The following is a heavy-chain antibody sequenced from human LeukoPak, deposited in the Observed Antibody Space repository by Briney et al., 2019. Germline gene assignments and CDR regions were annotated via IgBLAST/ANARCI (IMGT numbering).Heavy chain of an antibody. CDR2: IHYSGST. Sequence: GSLRLSCAASGFTFSSYWMSWIRQPPGKGLEYIGHIHYSGSTNYNPSLKSRVTISIDTSKNQFSLKLTSVTAADTAVYYCARGFSGYYPVDYWGQGTLVTVSS. CDR1: GFTFSSYW. D-gene: IGHD3-22*01. J-gene: IGHJ4*02. V-gene: IGHV4-59*01. CDR3: ARGFSGYYPVDY.